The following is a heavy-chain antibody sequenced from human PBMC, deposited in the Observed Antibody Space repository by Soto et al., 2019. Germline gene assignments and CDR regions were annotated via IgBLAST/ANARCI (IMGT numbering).Heavy chain of an antibody. D-gene: IGHD1-26*01. CDR2: INPSPGST. Sequence: QVQLVQSGAEVKKPGASVKVSCKASGYTFSSYYIHWVRQAPGQGLEWLGIINPSPGSTTYLQKFQGRVTMTRDTSTSTVFLELSSLRSEDTAIYYCARDRLGASSRLDYWGQGTLVTVSS. J-gene: IGHJ4*02. CDR1: GYTFSSYY. V-gene: IGHV1-46*01. CDR3: ARDRLGASSRLDY.